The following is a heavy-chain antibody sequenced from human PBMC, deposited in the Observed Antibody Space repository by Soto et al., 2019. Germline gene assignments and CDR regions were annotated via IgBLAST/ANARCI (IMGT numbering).Heavy chain of an antibody. CDR3: AKPKAADIPFES. Sequence: QVQLVESGGGVVQPGRSLRLSCAASGFTFSSDGMHWVRQAPGKGLEWVAVISYDGSDKYYADSAKGRFTISRDNSTNTVFLQMNSLRPEDTAIYYSAKPKAADIPFESWGQGTLVTVSS. V-gene: IGHV3-30*18. D-gene: IGHD3-9*01. J-gene: IGHJ4*02. CDR2: ISYDGSDK. CDR1: GFTFSSDG.